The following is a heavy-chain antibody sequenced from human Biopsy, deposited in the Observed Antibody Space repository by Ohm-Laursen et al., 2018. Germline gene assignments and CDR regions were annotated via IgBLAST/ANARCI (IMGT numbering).Heavy chain of an antibody. CDR2: ISWNSGIK. CDR1: GVTLSGYS. D-gene: IGHD3-3*01. V-gene: IGHV3-9*01. J-gene: IGHJ3*01. CDR3: TKARGRFLEWVDPFDF. Sequence: SLRLSCTASGVTLSGYSMNWVRQAPGKGLEWVSGISWNSGIKGYADSVKGRFAISRDNAKNSLYLQMSSLSSEDTALYYCTKARGRFLEWVDPFDFWGQGTMVTVSS.